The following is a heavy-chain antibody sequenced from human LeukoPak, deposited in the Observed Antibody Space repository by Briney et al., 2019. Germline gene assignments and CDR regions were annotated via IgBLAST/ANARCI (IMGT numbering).Heavy chain of an antibody. CDR2: ITVYNGNT. J-gene: IGHJ4*02. CDR1: GYTFTTYG. D-gene: IGHD5-18*01. Sequence: ASVKVSCKASGYTFTTYGISWVRQAPGQGLEWMGWITVYNGNTHYAQKLQGRVTMTRDTSTSTVYMELSSLRSEDTAVYYCARGASERIQLNYWGQGTLVTVSS. V-gene: IGHV1-18*01. CDR3: ARGASERIQLNY.